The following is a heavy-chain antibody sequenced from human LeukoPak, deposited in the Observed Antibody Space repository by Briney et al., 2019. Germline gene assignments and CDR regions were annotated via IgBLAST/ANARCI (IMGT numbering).Heavy chain of an antibody. V-gene: IGHV4-59*12. Sequence: SETLSLTCTVSGGSISSYYWSWIRQPPGKGLEWIGYIYYSGSTNYNPSLKSRVTISVDTSKNQFSLKLSSVTAADTAVYYCARGRKGLYWGQGTLVTVSS. CDR2: IYYSGST. J-gene: IGHJ4*02. CDR3: ARGRKGLY. CDR1: GGSISSYY.